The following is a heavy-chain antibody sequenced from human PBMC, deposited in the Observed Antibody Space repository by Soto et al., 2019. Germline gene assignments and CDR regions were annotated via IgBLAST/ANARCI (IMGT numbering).Heavy chain of an antibody. Sequence: GGSLRLSCAASGFTFSDHYMDWVRQAPGKGLEWVGRTRNKANSYTTEYAASVKGRFTISRDDSKNSLYLQMNSLKTEDTAVYYCARVSGWYFYDYWGQGTLVTVPS. D-gene: IGHD6-19*01. J-gene: IGHJ4*02. CDR3: ARVSGWYFYDY. CDR2: TRNKANSYTT. CDR1: GFTFSDHY. V-gene: IGHV3-72*01.